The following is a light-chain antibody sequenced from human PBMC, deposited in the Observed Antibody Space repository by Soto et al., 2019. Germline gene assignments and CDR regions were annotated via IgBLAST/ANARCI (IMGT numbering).Light chain of an antibody. Sequence: EIVLTQSPGTLSLSPGERATLSCRASQSVSSSYLAWYQQKPGQAPRLLIYGASSRATGIPDRFSGSGSGTVSTLTISRLEPEDFAVYYYQQYDRSPWSFGQGTKVDIK. CDR2: GAS. CDR1: QSVSSSY. J-gene: IGKJ1*01. V-gene: IGKV3-20*01. CDR3: QQYDRSPWS.